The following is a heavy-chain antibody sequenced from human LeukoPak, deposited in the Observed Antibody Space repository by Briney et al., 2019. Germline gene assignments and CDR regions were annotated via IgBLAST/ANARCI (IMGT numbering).Heavy chain of an antibody. J-gene: IGHJ6*03. D-gene: IGHD3-22*01. Sequence: ASVKVSCKASGYTFTGYYMHWVRQAPGQGLEWMGWINPDSGGTNYAQKFQGRVTMTRDTSISTAYMELSRLRSDDTAVYYCARGGYYDSSGYYSSYYYYYMDVWGKGTTVTVSS. CDR3: ARGGYYDSSGYYSSYYYYYMDV. CDR1: GYTFTGYY. V-gene: IGHV1-2*02. CDR2: INPDSGGT.